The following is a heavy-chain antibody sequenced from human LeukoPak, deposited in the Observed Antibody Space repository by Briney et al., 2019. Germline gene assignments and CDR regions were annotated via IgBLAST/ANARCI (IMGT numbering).Heavy chain of an antibody. CDR3: ARFRGGV. CDR2: IKEDGSEQ. J-gene: IGHJ3*01. V-gene: IGHV3-7*01. CDR1: GSTFSSYW. D-gene: IGHD3-16*01. Sequence: GGSLRLSCAASGSTFSSYWMHWVRQVPGKGLQWVANIKEDGSEQHCVDSVKGRFTISRDNTKNSLYLQMNSVRVEDTAVYYCARFRGGVWGQGTMVTVSS.